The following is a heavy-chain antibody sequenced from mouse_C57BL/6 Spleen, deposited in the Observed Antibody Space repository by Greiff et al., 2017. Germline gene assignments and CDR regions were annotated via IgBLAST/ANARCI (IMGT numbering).Heavy chain of an antibody. D-gene: IGHD1-1*01. CDR1: GFSLTSYG. Sequence: VQLVESGPGLVQPSQSLSITCTVSGFSLTSYGVHWVRQSPGKGLEWLGVIWRGGSTDYNAAFMSRLSITKDNSKSQVFFKMNSLQADDTAIYYCAKEYYGSSYLDYWGQGTTLTVSS. CDR3: AKEYYGSSYLDY. V-gene: IGHV2-5*01. CDR2: IWRGGST. J-gene: IGHJ2*01.